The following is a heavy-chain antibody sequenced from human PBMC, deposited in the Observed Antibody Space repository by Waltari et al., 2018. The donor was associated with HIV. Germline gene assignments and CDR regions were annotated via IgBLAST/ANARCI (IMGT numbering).Heavy chain of an antibody. J-gene: IGHJ4*02. Sequence: EVQLVESGGGLVKPGEYLRLCCAASGFTLTNAWMSWVRQAPGRGVEWVRRINSEDDGGTTDYAAPVKGRCTISRDDSKNALYLQMNSLKSEDTARYYCTSTGGCITDYWGQGTLVTVSS. D-gene: IGHD2-15*01. CDR2: INSEDDGGTT. V-gene: IGHV3-15*01. CDR3: TSTGGCITDY. CDR1: GFTLTNAW.